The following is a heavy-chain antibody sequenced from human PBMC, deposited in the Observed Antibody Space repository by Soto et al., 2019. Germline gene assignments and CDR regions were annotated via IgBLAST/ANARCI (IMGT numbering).Heavy chain of an antibody. J-gene: IGHJ5*02. Sequence: GGSLRLSCAASGFTFSSYAMSWVRQAPGEGLEWVSTVSGSADNTYYADSVRGRFTISRDNSKNTLYLQMNSLRAEDTAVYYCAKDPQSSGWSYNWFDPWGQGTLVTVSS. CDR3: AKDPQSSGWSYNWFDP. CDR2: VSGSADNT. D-gene: IGHD6-19*01. V-gene: IGHV3-23*01. CDR1: GFTFSSYA.